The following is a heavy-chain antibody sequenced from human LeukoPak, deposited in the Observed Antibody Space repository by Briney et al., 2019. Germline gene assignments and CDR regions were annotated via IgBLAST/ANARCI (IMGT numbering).Heavy chain of an antibody. CDR3: ATRPPYCSSTSCYQYDY. J-gene: IGHJ4*02. Sequence: SVKVSCKASGGTFSSSAISWVRQAPGQRLEWMGGIIPIFGTANYAQKFQGRVTITTDESTSTAYMELSSLRSDDTAVYYCATRPPYCSSTSCYQYDYWGQGTLVTVSS. V-gene: IGHV1-69*05. CDR2: IIPIFGTA. CDR1: GGTFSSSA. D-gene: IGHD2-2*01.